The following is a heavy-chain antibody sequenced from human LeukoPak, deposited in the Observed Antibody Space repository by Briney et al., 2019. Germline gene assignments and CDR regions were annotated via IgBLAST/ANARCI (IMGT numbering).Heavy chain of an antibody. Sequence: SETLSLTCTDSGGSISSYYWSWIRQPPGKGLEWIGYIYYSGSTNYNPSFKSRVTISVDTSKNQFSLKLSSVTAADTAVYYCARGHDYDNWGQGTLVTVSS. V-gene: IGHV4-59*01. CDR2: IYYSGST. CDR3: ARGHDYDN. J-gene: IGHJ4*02. D-gene: IGHD4-17*01. CDR1: GGSISSYY.